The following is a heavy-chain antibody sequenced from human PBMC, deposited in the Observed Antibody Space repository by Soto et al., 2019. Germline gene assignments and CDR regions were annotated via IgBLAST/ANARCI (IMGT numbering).Heavy chain of an antibody. CDR3: ARVGSYDSSGYYPYYFDY. Sequence: PSETLSLTCTGSGGSISSYYWSWIRQPAGKGLEWIGRIYTSGSTNYNPSLKSRVTMSVDTSKNQFSLKLSSVTAADTAVYYCARVGSYDSSGYYPYYFDYWGQGTLVTVSS. D-gene: IGHD3-22*01. J-gene: IGHJ4*02. CDR1: GGSISSYY. V-gene: IGHV4-4*07. CDR2: IYTSGST.